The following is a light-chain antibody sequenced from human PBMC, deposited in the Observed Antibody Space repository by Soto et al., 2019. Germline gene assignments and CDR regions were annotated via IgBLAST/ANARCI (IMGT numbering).Light chain of an antibody. J-gene: IGLJ1*01. CDR3: QSADSTGTYYV. CDR2: KDT. Sequence: SYELTQPPSMSVSPGQTARITCSGDALPKQYAYWYQQKPGQAPVLLIYKDTERPSGIPERLSGSTSGTTVTLTISGVQAEDEADYYCQSADSTGTYYVFGTGNKVTVL. V-gene: IGLV3-25*02. CDR1: ALPKQY.